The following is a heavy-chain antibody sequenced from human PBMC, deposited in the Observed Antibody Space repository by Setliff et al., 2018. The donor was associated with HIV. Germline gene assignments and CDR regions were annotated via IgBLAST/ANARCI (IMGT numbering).Heavy chain of an antibody. CDR1: GFSFSSYS. CDR3: AKHDFGEGSCFDP. Sequence: KPGGSLRLSCAASGFSFSSYSMNWVRQAPGKGLEWIGSVYHSGKTYYNPSLKSRVTMSADTSKNQISLMLRSMTAADTAVYYCAKHDFGEGSCFDPWGQGSLVTVSS. D-gene: IGHD3-16*01. J-gene: IGHJ5*02. V-gene: IGHV4-38-2*01. CDR2: VYHSGKT.